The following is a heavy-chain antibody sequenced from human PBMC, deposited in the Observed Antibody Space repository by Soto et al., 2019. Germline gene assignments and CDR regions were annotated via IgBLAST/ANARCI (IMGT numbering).Heavy chain of an antibody. CDR3: ARDDSSGWYRYYYYYSGMDV. Sequence: GGSLRLSCAASGFTFSSYWMSWVRQAPGKGLEWVANIKQDGSEKYYVDSVKGRFTISRDNAKNSLYLQMNSLRAEDTAVYYCARDDSSGWYRYYYYYSGMDVWGQGTTVTVSS. CDR2: IKQDGSEK. CDR1: GFTFSSYW. J-gene: IGHJ6*02. D-gene: IGHD6-19*01. V-gene: IGHV3-7*03.